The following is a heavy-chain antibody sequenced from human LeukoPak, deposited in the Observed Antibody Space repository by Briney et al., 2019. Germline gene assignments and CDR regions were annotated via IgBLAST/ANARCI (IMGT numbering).Heavy chain of an antibody. J-gene: IGHJ6*02. Sequence: SETLSLTCAVSGGSISSGGYSWSWIRQPPGKGLEWIGYIYHSGSTYYNPSLKSRVTISVDRSKNQFSLKLSSATAADTAVYYCARVIGDSYYYYGMDVWGQGTAVTVSS. CDR3: ARVIGDSYYYYGMDV. CDR2: IYHSGST. D-gene: IGHD4-17*01. CDR1: GGSISSGGYS. V-gene: IGHV4-30-2*01.